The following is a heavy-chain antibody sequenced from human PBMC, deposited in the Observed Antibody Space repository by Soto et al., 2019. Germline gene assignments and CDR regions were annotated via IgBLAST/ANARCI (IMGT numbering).Heavy chain of an antibody. V-gene: IGHV3-15*01. CDR1: GINFSHAW. CDR2: IKSKTDGGTT. CDR3: TTGWYGSGGDY. D-gene: IGHD6-13*01. Sequence: EVQLVESGGGFVKPGGSLRLSCAGSGINFSHAWLSWVRQDPVQGLEWVGRIKSKTDGGTTDYAAPVNGTLTISRDDSNSTLYLKMNSLKTEDTAVYYCTTGWYGSGGDYWGHGTLVTVSS. J-gene: IGHJ4*01.